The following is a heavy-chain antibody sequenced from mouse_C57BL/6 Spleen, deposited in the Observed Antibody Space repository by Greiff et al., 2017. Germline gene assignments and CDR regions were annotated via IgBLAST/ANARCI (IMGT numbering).Heavy chain of an antibody. CDR3: ARDGYYGSSRNYAMDY. V-gene: IGHV1-82*01. CDR2: IYPGDGDT. Sequence: QVQLQQSGPELVKPGASVKISCKASGYAFSSSWMNWVKQRPGKGLEWIGRIYPGDGDTNYNGKFKGKATLTADKSSSTAYMQLSSLTSEDSAVYCCARDGYYGSSRNYAMDYWGQGTSVTVSS. CDR1: GYAFSSSW. D-gene: IGHD1-1*01. J-gene: IGHJ4*01.